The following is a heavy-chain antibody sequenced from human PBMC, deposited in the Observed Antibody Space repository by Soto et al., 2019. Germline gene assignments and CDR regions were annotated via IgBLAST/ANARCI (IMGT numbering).Heavy chain of an antibody. CDR2: ISSDGHHQ. J-gene: IGHJ4*02. Sequence: PWWSLRLSCSTSVFSFNDYAMYWFRQAPGQGLEWVAIISSDGHHQFYLDNLRGRFTVSRDNSKNTLYLQMNSLRPEDTAVYYCSRGTYYPQSSGLHADYWGPGTVVTVSS. D-gene: IGHD3-22*01. CDR1: VFSFNDYA. V-gene: IGHV3-30*03. CDR3: SRGTYYPQSSGLHADY.